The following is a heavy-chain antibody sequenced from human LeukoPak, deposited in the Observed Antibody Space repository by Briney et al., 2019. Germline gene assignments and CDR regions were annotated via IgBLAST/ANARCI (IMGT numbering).Heavy chain of an antibody. V-gene: IGHV4-59*12. CDR3: ARGNVGYSSGWYDY. Sequence: PSETLSLTCTVSGGSISSCYWSWIRQPPGKGLEWIGYIYYSGSTNYNPSLKSRVTISVDTSKNQFSLKLSSVTAADTAVYYCARGNVGYSSGWYDYWGQGTLVTVSS. CDR1: GGSISSCY. D-gene: IGHD6-19*01. CDR2: IYYSGST. J-gene: IGHJ4*02.